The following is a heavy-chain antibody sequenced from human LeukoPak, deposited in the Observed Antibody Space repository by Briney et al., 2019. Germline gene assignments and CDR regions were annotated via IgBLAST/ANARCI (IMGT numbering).Heavy chain of an antibody. CDR1: GGSISSSSYY. CDR2: IYYSGST. CDR3: ARHYDSSGYYRPAFDI. V-gene: IGHV4-39*01. J-gene: IGHJ3*02. D-gene: IGHD3-22*01. Sequence: PSETLSLTCTVSGGSISSSSYYWGWIRQPPGKGLEWIGSIYYSGSTYYNPSLKSRVTISVDTSKNQFSLKLCSVTAADTAVYYCARHYDSSGYYRPAFDIWGQGTMVTVSS.